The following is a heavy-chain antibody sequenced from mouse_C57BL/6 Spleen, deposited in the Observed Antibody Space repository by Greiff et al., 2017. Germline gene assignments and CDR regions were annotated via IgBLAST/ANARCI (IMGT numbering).Heavy chain of an antibody. CDR2: IHPNSGST. CDR1: GYTFTSYW. J-gene: IGHJ2*01. V-gene: IGHV1-64*01. CDR3: ARGRIWTPEGYFDY. D-gene: IGHD1-1*02. Sequence: VQLQQPGAELVKPGASVKLSCKASGYTFTSYWMHWVKQRPGQGLEWIGMIHPNSGSTNYNEKFKSKATLTVDKSSSTAYMQLSSLTSEDSAVYYCARGRIWTPEGYFDYWGQGTTLTVSS.